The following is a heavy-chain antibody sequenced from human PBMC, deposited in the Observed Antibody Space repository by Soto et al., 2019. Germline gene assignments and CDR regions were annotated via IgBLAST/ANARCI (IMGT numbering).Heavy chain of an antibody. J-gene: IGHJ4*02. Sequence: EVQLLESGGGLVQPGGSLRLSCAASGFTFSMYAMSWVRQAPGKGLEWVSATSGNGAKTHYADSVKGRFTISRDNSRNTLYLQMNSLRVADTAVYYWAKDGGDYSFDSWGQGTLVTVSS. V-gene: IGHV3-23*01. CDR3: AKDGGDYSFDS. D-gene: IGHD4-17*01. CDR2: TSGNGAKT. CDR1: GFTFSMYA.